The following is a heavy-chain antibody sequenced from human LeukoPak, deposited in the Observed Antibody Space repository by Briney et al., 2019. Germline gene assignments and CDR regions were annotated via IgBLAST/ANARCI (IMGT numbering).Heavy chain of an antibody. Sequence: ASVKVSCKASGYTFTGYYTHWVRQAPGQGLEWMGWINPNSGGTNYAQKFQGRVTMTRDTSISTAYMELSRLRSDDTAVYYCARERIRYSSSSMGYWGQGTLVTVSS. J-gene: IGHJ4*02. CDR1: GYTFTGYY. CDR3: ARERIRYSSSSMGY. CDR2: INPNSGGT. D-gene: IGHD6-13*01. V-gene: IGHV1-2*02.